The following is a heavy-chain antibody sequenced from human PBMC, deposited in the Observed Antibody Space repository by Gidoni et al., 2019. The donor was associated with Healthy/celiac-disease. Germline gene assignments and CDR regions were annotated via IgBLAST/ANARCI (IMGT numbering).Heavy chain of an antibody. D-gene: IGHD6-13*01. CDR3: AHSSSWYFVY. CDR2: ISGSGGST. V-gene: IGHV3-23*01. CDR1: GFTFSSYA. Sequence: EVQLLESGGGLVQPGRSLRLSCAASGFTFSSYAMRWVRQVPGKGLEWVSAISGSGGSTYYADSVKGRFTISRDNSKNTLYLQMNSLRAEDTAVYYCAHSSSWYFVYWGQGTLVTVSS. J-gene: IGHJ4*02.